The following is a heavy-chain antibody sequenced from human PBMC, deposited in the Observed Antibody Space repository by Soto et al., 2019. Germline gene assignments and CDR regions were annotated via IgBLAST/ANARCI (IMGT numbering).Heavy chain of an antibody. J-gene: IGHJ4*02. Sequence: QITLKESGPTLVKPTQTLTLTCNFSGFSLSTYGVGVGWIRQPPGKALEWLALIYWDDDTRFSPSLNSRLAITKDTSKSQVVLTMTHRDPVDTATYYCAHRPGFSMAFDYWGPGSLVTVSS. CDR1: GFSLSTYGVG. V-gene: IGHV2-5*02. CDR2: IYWDDDT. CDR3: AHRPGFSMAFDY. D-gene: IGHD3-10*01.